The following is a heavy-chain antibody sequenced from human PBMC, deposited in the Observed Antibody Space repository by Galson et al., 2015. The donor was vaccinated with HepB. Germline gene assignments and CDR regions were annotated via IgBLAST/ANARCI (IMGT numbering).Heavy chain of an antibody. D-gene: IGHD2-2*01. CDR3: ARDGPPNDYQLQLYGMDV. CDR1: GGSISSYY. CDR2: IYYSGST. V-gene: IGHV4-59*01. Sequence: ETLSLTCTVSGGSISSYYWSLIRQPPGKGLEWIGYIYYSGSTNYNPSLKSRVTISVDTSKNQFSLKLSSVTAADTAVYYCARDGPPNDYQLQLYGMDVWGQGTTVTVS. J-gene: IGHJ6*02.